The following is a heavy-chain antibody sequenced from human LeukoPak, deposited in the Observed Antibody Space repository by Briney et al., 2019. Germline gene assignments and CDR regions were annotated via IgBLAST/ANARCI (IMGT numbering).Heavy chain of an antibody. CDR3: ARGSVSHFWREFDP. Sequence: SETLSLTCAVYGGSFSGYYWSWIRQPPGKGLEWIGEINHSGSTNYNPSLKSRVTISVDTSKNQFSLKLSSVTAADTAVYYCARGSVSHFWREFDPWGQGTLVTVSS. D-gene: IGHD3-3*02. CDR1: GGSFSGYY. J-gene: IGHJ5*02. CDR2: INHSGST. V-gene: IGHV4-34*01.